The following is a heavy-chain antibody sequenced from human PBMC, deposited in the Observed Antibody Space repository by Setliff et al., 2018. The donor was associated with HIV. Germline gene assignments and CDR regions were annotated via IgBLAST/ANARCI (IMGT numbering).Heavy chain of an antibody. Sequence: SETLSLTCTVSGGSISSNYWSWMRQPPGKGLEWIGHIYYSGSTNYNPSLKSRVTISVDTSKNQFSLKLSSVTAADTAVYYCARGLSFHDPGGFDYWGQGTLVTVSS. V-gene: IGHV4-59*08. D-gene: IGHD3-10*01. CDR3: ARGLSFHDPGGFDY. J-gene: IGHJ4*02. CDR1: GGSISSNY. CDR2: IYYSGST.